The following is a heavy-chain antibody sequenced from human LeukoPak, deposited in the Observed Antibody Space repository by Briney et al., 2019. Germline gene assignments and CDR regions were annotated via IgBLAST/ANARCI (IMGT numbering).Heavy chain of an antibody. CDR3: ARVRNPRATTPFDY. CDR2: IYYTGST. CDR1: GGSISGYY. Sequence: SETLSLTCTVSGGSISGYYWNWIRLPPGKGLEWIGYIYYTGSTNYNPSLKSRVTISVDTSKNQFSLKLSSVTAADTAVYYCARVRNPRATTPFDYWGQGTLVTVSS. V-gene: IGHV4-59*12. D-gene: IGHD1-26*01. J-gene: IGHJ4*02.